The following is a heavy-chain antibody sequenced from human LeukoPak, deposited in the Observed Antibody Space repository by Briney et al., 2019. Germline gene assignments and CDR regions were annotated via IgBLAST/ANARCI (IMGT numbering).Heavy chain of an antibody. D-gene: IGHD2-8*01. Sequence: GGSLRLSCAASGFTFSNYAMSWVRQAPGKGPEWVSDISNSGGGIIYYADSVKGRFTISRDYSKNTLYLQMYSLRAEDTAVYYCAKGGNGYCSNGVCSPRAVAAIDYWGQGTLVTVS. V-gene: IGHV3-23*01. CDR1: GFTFSNYA. CDR2: ISNSGGGI. J-gene: IGHJ4*02. CDR3: AKGGNGYCSNGVCSPRAVAAIDY.